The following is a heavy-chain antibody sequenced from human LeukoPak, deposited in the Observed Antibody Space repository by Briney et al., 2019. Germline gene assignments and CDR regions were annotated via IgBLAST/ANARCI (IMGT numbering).Heavy chain of an antibody. J-gene: IGHJ4*02. Sequence: SETLSLTCAVYGGSFSGYYWSWIRQPPGKGLEWIGEINHSGSTNYNPSLKSRVTISVDTSKNQFSLKLSSVTAADTAVYYCARGRDIVVVPAAMSFDYWGQGTLVTVSS. CDR1: GGSFSGYY. CDR3: ARGRDIVVVPAAMSFDY. D-gene: IGHD2-2*01. CDR2: INHSGST. V-gene: IGHV4-34*01.